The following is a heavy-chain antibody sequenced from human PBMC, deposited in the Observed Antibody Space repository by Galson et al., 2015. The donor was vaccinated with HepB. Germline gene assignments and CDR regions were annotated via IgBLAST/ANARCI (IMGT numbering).Heavy chain of an antibody. D-gene: IGHD6-19*01. J-gene: IGHJ4*02. CDR3: AKDPYLYSALAGTMAGFDY. V-gene: IGHV3-30*18. CDR2: ISYDGSNK. CDR1: GFTFSNYG. Sequence: SLRLSCAASGFTFSNYGMHWVRQAPGKGLEWVAVISYDGSNKYYADSVKGRFTISRDNSKNTLYLQMNSLRAEDTALYYCAKDPYLYSALAGTMAGFDYWGQGTLCTVSS.